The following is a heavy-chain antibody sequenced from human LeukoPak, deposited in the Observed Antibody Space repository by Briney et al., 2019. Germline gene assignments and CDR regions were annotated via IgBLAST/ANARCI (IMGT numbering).Heavy chain of an antibody. Sequence: ASVKVSCKASGYTFTGYYMHWVRQAPGQGLEWMGWINPNSGGTNYAQKFQGRVTMTRDTSISTAYMELSRLRSDDTAMYYCARDIRVPAAIIGYYYYYYGMDVWGQGTTVTVSS. V-gene: IGHV1-2*02. CDR3: ARDIRVPAAIIGYYYYYYGMDV. CDR2: INPNSGGT. J-gene: IGHJ6*02. CDR1: GYTFTGYY. D-gene: IGHD2-2*02.